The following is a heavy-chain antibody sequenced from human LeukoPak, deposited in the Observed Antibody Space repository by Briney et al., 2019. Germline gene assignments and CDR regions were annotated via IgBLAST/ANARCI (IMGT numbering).Heavy chain of an antibody. D-gene: IGHD3-22*01. CDR3: ARVYLGVYYYGSSGYSHLDY. CDR1: GYTFTDYY. Sequence: ASVEVSCKASGYTFTDYYMHWVRQAPGQGLEWTGWINPNSGGTKYAQKFQGRVTMTRDTSISTAYMELSRLRSDDTAVYYCARVYLGVYYYGSSGYSHLDYWGQGTLVTVSS. J-gene: IGHJ4*02. CDR2: INPNSGGT. V-gene: IGHV1-2*02.